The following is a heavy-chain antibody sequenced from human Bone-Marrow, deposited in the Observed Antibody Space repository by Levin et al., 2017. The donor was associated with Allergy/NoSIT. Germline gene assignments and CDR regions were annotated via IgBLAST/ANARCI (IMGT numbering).Heavy chain of an antibody. V-gene: IGHV3-30*18. Sequence: SGGSLRLSCAASDFSLRNYGMHWVRQAPGKGLEWVATISSEGSNKYYADSVKGRFTIARDNSKNTLSLQLQSLRPEDTAVYFCAKDASGPSYHYHAMDVWGQGTWVAVSS. D-gene: IGHD3-3*01. CDR3: AKDASGPSYHYHAMDV. CDR2: ISSEGSNK. J-gene: IGHJ6*02. CDR1: DFSLRNYG.